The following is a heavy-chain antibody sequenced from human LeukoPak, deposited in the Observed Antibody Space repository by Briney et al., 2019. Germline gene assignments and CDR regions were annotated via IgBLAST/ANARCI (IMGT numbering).Heavy chain of an antibody. CDR3: ARDSTVNYLGYFDY. CDR2: IYYSGST. CDR1: GDSISSSRYY. J-gene: IGHJ4*02. D-gene: IGHD4-11*01. V-gene: IGHV4-39*02. Sequence: RPSETLSLTCTVSGDSISSSRYYWSWMRQPPGKGLEWIGSIYYSGSTYYNPSLKSRVTISVDTSKNQFSLKLSSVAAADTAVYYCARDSTVNYLGYFDYWGQGTLVTVSS.